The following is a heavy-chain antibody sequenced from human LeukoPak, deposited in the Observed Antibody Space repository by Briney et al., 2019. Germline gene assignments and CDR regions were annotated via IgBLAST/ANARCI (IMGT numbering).Heavy chain of an antibody. CDR1: GGTFSSHV. CDR3: ARAPDYDILTGTDY. D-gene: IGHD3-9*01. Sequence: SVKVSCKASGGTFSSHVFSWVRQAPGQGLEWMGGIIPIFRTANYAQKFQGRLTITADESTSTAYMELSSLRSEDTAVYYCARAPDYDILTGTDYWGQGTLVTVSS. J-gene: IGHJ4*02. V-gene: IGHV1-69*13. CDR2: IIPIFRTA.